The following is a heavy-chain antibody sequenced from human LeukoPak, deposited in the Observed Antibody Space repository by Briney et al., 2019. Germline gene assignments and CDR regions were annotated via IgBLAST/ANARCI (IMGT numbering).Heavy chain of an antibody. J-gene: IGHJ2*01. V-gene: IGHV3-21*01. D-gene: IGHD4-17*01. CDR1: GFPFSTYS. CDR2: ISSSSIYI. Sequence: GSLSLSFAASGFPFSTYSMNWVRQAPGKGLEWVSSISSSSIYIYYADSVKGRFTISRDNAKNSLYLQMNSLRAEDTAVYYCARGTVTQDWYFDLWGRGTLVTVSS. CDR3: ARGTVTQDWYFDL.